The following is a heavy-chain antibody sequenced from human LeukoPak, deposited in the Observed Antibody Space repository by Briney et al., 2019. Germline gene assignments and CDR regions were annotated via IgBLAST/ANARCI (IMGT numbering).Heavy chain of an antibody. J-gene: IGHJ4*02. Sequence: HSGGSLRLSCAASGFTVSSNYMSWVRQAPGKGLEWVSVIYSGGSTYYADSVKGRFTISRDNSKNTLYLQMNGLRAEDTAVYYCARAPLGVRYFDYWGQGTLVTVSS. V-gene: IGHV3-66*01. D-gene: IGHD3-16*01. CDR2: IYSGGST. CDR3: ARAPLGVRYFDY. CDR1: GFTVSSNY.